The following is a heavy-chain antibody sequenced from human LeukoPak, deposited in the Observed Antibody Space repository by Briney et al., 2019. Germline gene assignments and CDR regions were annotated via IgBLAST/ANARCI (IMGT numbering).Heavy chain of an antibody. V-gene: IGHV1-69*02. D-gene: IGHD6-13*01. Sequence: SVKVSCKVSGYTLTELSMHWVRQAPGQGLEWMGRIIPILGIANYAQKFQGRVTITADKSTSTAYMELSSLRSEDTAVYYCATTTPIAAAGTDYWGQGTLVTVSS. J-gene: IGHJ4*02. CDR2: IIPILGIA. CDR3: ATTTPIAAAGTDY. CDR1: GYTLTELS.